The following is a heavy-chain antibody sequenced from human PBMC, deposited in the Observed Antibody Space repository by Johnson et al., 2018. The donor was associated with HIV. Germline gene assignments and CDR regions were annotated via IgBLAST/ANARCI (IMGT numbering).Heavy chain of an antibody. CDR1: GFTFSNYA. V-gene: IGHV3-33*08. CDR2: IRYDGSNK. Sequence: VQLVESGGGVVQPGRSLRLSCAASGFTFSNYAIHWVRQAPGKGLEWVAVIRYDGSNKYYADSVKGRFTISRDNSKNTLYLQMNSLRAEDTAVYYCASSSVVDDAFDIWGQGTMVTVSS. J-gene: IGHJ3*02. D-gene: IGHD2-15*01. CDR3: ASSSVVDDAFDI.